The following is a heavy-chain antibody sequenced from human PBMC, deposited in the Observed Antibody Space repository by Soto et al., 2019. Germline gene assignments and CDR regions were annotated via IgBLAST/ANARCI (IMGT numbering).Heavy chain of an antibody. V-gene: IGHV4-61*01. CDR2: VYYLGRT. CDR3: VRDFDYFDY. CDR1: SASFKSGSYY. J-gene: IGHJ4*02. Sequence: LSLTCTVSSASFKSGSYYWSWIRQPPGKGLEWIGYVYYLGRTSYNPSLKSRVTISMDTSRRQFSLWLSSVTAADTAIYYCVRDFDYFDYWGQGTLVTVSS.